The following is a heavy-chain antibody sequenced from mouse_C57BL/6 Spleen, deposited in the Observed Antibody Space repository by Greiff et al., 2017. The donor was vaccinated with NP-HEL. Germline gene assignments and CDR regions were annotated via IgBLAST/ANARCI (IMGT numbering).Heavy chain of an antibody. CDR3: ARGGSSGYVGAMDY. Sequence: EVKVVESGGGLVKPGGSLKLSCAASGFTFSSYAMSWVRQTPEKRLEWVATISDGGSYTYYPDNVKGRFTISRDNAKNNLYLQMSHLKSEDTAMYYCARGGSSGYVGAMDYWGQGTSVTVSS. V-gene: IGHV5-4*03. CDR2: ISDGGSYT. J-gene: IGHJ4*01. CDR1: GFTFSSYA. D-gene: IGHD3-2*02.